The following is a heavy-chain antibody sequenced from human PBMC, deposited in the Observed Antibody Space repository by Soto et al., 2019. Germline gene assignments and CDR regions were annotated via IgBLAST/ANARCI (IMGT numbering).Heavy chain of an antibody. CDR2: ISWNSGSI. Sequence: ASGGGLVQPGRSLRLSCAASGFTFDDYAMHWVRQAPGKGLEWVSGISWNSGSIGYADSVKGRFTISRDNAKNSLYLQMNSLRAEDTALYYCAKDGGRVVVPAAPDYWGQGTLVTVSS. D-gene: IGHD2-2*01. CDR3: AKDGGRVVVPAAPDY. J-gene: IGHJ4*02. V-gene: IGHV3-9*01. CDR1: GFTFDDYA.